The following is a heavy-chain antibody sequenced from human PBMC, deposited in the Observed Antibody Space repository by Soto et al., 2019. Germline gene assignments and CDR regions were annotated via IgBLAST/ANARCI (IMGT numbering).Heavy chain of an antibody. J-gene: IGHJ4*02. V-gene: IGHV1-18*01. D-gene: IGHD3-22*01. CDR2: LSAYNGNT. Sequence: QVQLVQSGAEVKKPGASVQVSCKASGYTFTSYGISWVRQAPGHGLEWMGWLSAYNGNTNSAQKLQGRVTMTTDTSTSTAYRELRSLRSDDTAVHYSARVRRDYDSSGQSDCDYGGQGTLVTVSS. CDR1: GYTFTSYG. CDR3: ARVRRDYDSSGQSDCDY.